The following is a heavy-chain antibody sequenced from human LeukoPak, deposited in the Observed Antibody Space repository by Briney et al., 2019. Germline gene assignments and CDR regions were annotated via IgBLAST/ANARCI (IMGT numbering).Heavy chain of an antibody. Sequence: GGSLRLSCVASGFTFSNYWMQWVRQVPGKGLVWVSRLNGDGTNIIYADSVKGRFTISRDNAENTLYLQMNSLRTEDTALYYCARSQSGVFDVWGQGTMVTVSS. V-gene: IGHV3-74*01. CDR2: LNGDGTNI. CDR1: GFTFSNYW. J-gene: IGHJ3*01. D-gene: IGHD2-8*01. CDR3: ARSQSGVFDV.